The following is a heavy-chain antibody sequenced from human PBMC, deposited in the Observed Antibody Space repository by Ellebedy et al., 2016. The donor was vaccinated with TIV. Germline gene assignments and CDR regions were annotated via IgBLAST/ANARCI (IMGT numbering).Heavy chain of an antibody. V-gene: IGHV3-21*06. D-gene: IGHD2-15*01. CDR3: SRGWSTPDS. CDR2: IISTGSDK. Sequence: GESLKISCVASGFTFSNYNMNWVRQSPGKGLEWVSSIISTGSDKYYAESVKGRFTISRDNAKDTLFLQMNSLRAEDTAVYFCSRGWSTPDSWGQGTLVIVSS. J-gene: IGHJ4*02. CDR1: GFTFSNYN.